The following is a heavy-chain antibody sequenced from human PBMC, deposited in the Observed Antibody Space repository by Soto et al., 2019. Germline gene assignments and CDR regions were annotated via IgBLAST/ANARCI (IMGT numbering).Heavy chain of an antibody. Sequence: GGSLRLSCAASGFTFSSYSMNWVRQAPGKGLEWVSSISSSSSYIYYADSVKGRFTISRDNSKNTLYLQMNSLRAEDTAVYYCAKGSRWLQLGDFDYWGQGTLVTVSS. CDR3: AKGSRWLQLGDFDY. D-gene: IGHD5-12*01. CDR2: ISSSSSYI. V-gene: IGHV3-21*04. CDR1: GFTFSSYS. J-gene: IGHJ4*02.